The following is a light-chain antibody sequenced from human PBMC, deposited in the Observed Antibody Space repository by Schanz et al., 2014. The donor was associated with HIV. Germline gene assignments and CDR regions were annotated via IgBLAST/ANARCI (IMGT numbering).Light chain of an antibody. CDR1: SSDVGGFYY. V-gene: IGLV2-14*03. CDR2: DVR. CDR3: SSHAGRSSFVV. J-gene: IGLJ2*01. Sequence: QSALTQPASVSGSPGQSITISCTGTSSDVGGFYYVSWYQQHPGKAPKLMIYDVRHRPSGISNRFSGSKSGNTASLTISGLQAEDEADYYCSSHAGRSSFVVFGGGTKVTVL.